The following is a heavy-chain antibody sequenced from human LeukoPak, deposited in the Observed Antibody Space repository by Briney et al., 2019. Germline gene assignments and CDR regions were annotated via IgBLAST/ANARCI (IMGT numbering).Heavy chain of an antibody. CDR3: AKTTTVVTPFDRSDY. CDR2: ISGSGGST. Sequence: GGSLRLFCAASGFTFSSYAMSWVRQAPGKGLEWVSAISGSGGSTYYADSVKGRFTISRDNSKNTLYLQMNSLRAEDTAVYYCAKTTTVVTPFDRSDYWGQGTLVTVSS. CDR1: GFTFSSYA. V-gene: IGHV3-23*01. D-gene: IGHD4-23*01. J-gene: IGHJ4*02.